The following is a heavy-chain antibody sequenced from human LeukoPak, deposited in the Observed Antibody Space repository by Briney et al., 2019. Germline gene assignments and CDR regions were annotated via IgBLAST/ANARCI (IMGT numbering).Heavy chain of an antibody. CDR1: GFTFSSYA. J-gene: IGHJ4*02. CDR3: AKDRSSYYGSGSLPYPDY. Sequence: GGSLRLSCAASGFTFSSYAMSWVRQAPGKGLEWVSAISGSGGSTYYADSVKGRFTISRDNSKNTLYLQMNSLRAEDTAVYYCAKDRSSYYGSGSLPYPDYWGQGTLVTVSS. V-gene: IGHV3-23*01. CDR2: ISGSGGST. D-gene: IGHD3-10*01.